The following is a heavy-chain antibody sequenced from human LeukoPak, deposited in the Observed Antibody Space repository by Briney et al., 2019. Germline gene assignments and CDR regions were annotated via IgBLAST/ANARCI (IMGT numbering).Heavy chain of an antibody. J-gene: IGHJ4*02. CDR2: IYSGGST. Sequence: GGSLRLSCAASGFTVSSNYMSWVRQAPGKGLEWVSVIYSGGSTYYADSVKGRFTISRDNAKNSLYLQMNGLRAEDTAVYYCARDRRLVDYWGQGTLVTVSS. CDR1: GFTVSSNY. CDR3: ARDRRLVDY. D-gene: IGHD6-6*01. V-gene: IGHV3-53*01.